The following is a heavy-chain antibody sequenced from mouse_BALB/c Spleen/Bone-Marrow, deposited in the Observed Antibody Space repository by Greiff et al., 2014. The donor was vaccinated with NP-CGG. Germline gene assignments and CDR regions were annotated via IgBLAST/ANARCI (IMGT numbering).Heavy chain of an antibody. CDR3: ARQGGTEYYAMDY. V-gene: IGHV5-12*02. CDR2: ISNGGGST. J-gene: IGHJ4*01. CDR1: GFTFSDYY. Sequence: DVQLQESGGGLVQPGGSLKLSCATSGFTFSDYYMYWVRQTPEKRLEWVAYISNGGGSTYYPDTVKGRFTISRDNAKNTLYLQMSRLKSEDTAMYYCARQGGTEYYAMDYWGQGTSATVSS. D-gene: IGHD3-3*01.